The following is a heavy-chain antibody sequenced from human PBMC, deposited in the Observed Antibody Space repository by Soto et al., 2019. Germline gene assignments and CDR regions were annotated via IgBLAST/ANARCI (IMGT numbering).Heavy chain of an antibody. J-gene: IGHJ6*02. CDR1: GYTFTTYG. CDR2: ISAYNGNT. Sequence: QVQLVQSGAEVKKPGASVKVSCKASGYTFTTYGINWVRQAPGQGLEWMGWISAYNGNTNYAQKLQGRVTMTTDTSTSTAYMELRSLGSDDTAVYYCARVWVGSTFAYYYGMDVWGQGTTVTVSS. V-gene: IGHV1-18*01. CDR3: ARVWVGSTFAYYYGMDV. D-gene: IGHD3-3*01.